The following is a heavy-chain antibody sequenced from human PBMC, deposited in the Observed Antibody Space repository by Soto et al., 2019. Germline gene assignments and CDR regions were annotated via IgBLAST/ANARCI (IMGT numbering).Heavy chain of an antibody. CDR3: ARVGYGDYTGDDY. CDR2: IYYSGST. J-gene: IGHJ4*02. Sequence: SETLSLTCTVSGGSISSGDYYWSWIRQPPGKGLEWIGYIYYSGSTYYNPSLKSRVTISVDTSKNQFSLKLSSVTAADTAVYYCARVGYGDYTGDDYWGQGTLVTVSS. D-gene: IGHD4-17*01. V-gene: IGHV4-30-4*01. CDR1: GGSISSGDYY.